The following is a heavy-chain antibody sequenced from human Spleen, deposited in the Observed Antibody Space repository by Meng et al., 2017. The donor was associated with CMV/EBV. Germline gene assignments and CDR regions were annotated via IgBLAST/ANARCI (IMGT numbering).Heavy chain of an antibody. V-gene: IGHV7-4-1*02. CDR2: INTNNAIL. CDR3: ARVHSSGYYGPNDY. J-gene: IGHJ4*02. D-gene: IGHD3-22*01. Sequence: QVQLVQSGAELKKSGASVKAPCKASGYTFTSYALSWVRQAPGQGLEWMGWINTNNAILTYAQGFTERFVFSLDTSVSTTYLQISSLKAEDTAVYYCARVHSSGYYGPNDYWGQGTLVTVSS. CDR1: GYTFTSYA.